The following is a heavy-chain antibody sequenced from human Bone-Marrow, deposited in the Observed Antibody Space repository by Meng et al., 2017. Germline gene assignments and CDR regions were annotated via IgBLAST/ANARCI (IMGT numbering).Heavy chain of an antibody. CDR3: ARCEVAVAGGYYYYYGMDV. CDR1: GFTFSSYG. Sequence: GESLKISCAASGFTFSSYGMHWVRQAPGKGLEWVAVIWYDGSNKYYADSVKGRFTISGDNSKNTLYLQMNSLRAEDTAVYYCARCEVAVAGGYYYYYGMDVWGQGTTVTVSS. V-gene: IGHV3-30*19. J-gene: IGHJ6*02. CDR2: IWYDGSNK. D-gene: IGHD6-19*01.